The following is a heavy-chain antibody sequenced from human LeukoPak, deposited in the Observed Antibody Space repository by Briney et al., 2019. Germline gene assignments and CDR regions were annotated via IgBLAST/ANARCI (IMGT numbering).Heavy chain of an antibody. CDR3: ARDLAGTGDY. Sequence: GGSLRLSCAASGFTFSSYSMNWVRQAPGKGLEWVSSISSSSSYIYYADSVKSRFTISRDNAKNSLYLQMNSLRAEDTAVYYCARDLAGTGDYWGQGTLVTVSS. D-gene: IGHD1-1*01. V-gene: IGHV3-21*01. J-gene: IGHJ4*02. CDR2: ISSSSSYI. CDR1: GFTFSSYS.